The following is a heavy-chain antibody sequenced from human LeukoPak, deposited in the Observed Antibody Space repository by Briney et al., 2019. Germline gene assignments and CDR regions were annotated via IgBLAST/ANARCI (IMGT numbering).Heavy chain of an antibody. CDR3: ARSLTPPSLVGADY. CDR2: ISSSSSTI. Sequence: GGSLRLSCAASGFTFSGYSMNWVRQAPGKGLEWVSYISSSSSTISYADSVKGRFTISRDNSKNTLYLQMNSLRAEDTAVYYCARSLTPPSLVGADYWGQGTLVTVSS. V-gene: IGHV3-48*01. J-gene: IGHJ4*02. D-gene: IGHD3-10*01. CDR1: GFTFSGYS.